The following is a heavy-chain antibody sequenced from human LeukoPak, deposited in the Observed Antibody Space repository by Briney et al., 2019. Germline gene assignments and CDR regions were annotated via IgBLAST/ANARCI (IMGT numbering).Heavy chain of an antibody. D-gene: IGHD3-3*01. V-gene: IGHV4-4*02. J-gene: IGHJ4*02. CDR2: IYHSGST. CDR1: GGSISSSNW. Sequence: PSETLSLTCADSGGSISSSNWWSWVRQPPGKGLEWIGEIYHSGSTNYNPSLKSRVTISVDTSKNQFSLKLSSVTAADTAVYYCARVYDFWSGYYMDYWGQGTLVTVSS. CDR3: ARVYDFWSGYYMDY.